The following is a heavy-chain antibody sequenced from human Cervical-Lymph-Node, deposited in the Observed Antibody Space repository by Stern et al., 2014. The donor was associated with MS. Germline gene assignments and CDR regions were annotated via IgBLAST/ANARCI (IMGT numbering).Heavy chain of an antibody. CDR2: IYHSGAS. J-gene: IGHJ2*01. CDR1: GGSVSSTNW. CDR3: ARERQQYCNSEGCSYWYFDL. Sequence: QVQLQESGPGLVKPSGTLSLTCAVSGGSVSSTNWWRWVRQSPGKGLEWIGNIYHSGASNYRPSLRIRFSIPLDNSKTPLSLHLTSVTAADTAVYYCARERQQYCNSEGCSYWYFDLWGRGTLVTVSS. D-gene: IGHD2/OR15-2a*01. V-gene: IGHV4-4*02.